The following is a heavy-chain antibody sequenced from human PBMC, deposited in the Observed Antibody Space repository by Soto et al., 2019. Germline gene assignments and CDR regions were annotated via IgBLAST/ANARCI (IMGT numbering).Heavy chain of an antibody. CDR2: IYWDDDK. D-gene: IGHD3-9*01. Sequence: SGPTLVNPTQTLTLTCTFSGFSLSTSGVGVGWIRQPPGKALEWLALIYWDDDKRYSPSLKSRLTITKDTSKNQVVLTMTNMDPVDTATYYCAHIGSDILTGYYNFDYWGQGTLVTVSS. V-gene: IGHV2-5*02. J-gene: IGHJ4*02. CDR1: GFSLSTSGVG. CDR3: AHIGSDILTGYYNFDY.